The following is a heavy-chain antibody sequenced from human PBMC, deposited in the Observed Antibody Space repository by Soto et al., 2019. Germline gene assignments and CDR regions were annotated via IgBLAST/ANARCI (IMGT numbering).Heavy chain of an antibody. CDR1: GFTFSSYD. Sequence: PGGSLRLSCAASGFTFSSYDMHWVRQATGKGLEWVSAIGTAGDTYYPGSVKGRFTISRENAKNSLYLQMNSLRAGDTAVYYCARARSWYYYYYMDVWGKGTTVTVSS. J-gene: IGHJ6*03. V-gene: IGHV3-13*01. CDR3: ARARSWYYYYYMDV. CDR2: IGTAGDT. D-gene: IGHD1-26*01.